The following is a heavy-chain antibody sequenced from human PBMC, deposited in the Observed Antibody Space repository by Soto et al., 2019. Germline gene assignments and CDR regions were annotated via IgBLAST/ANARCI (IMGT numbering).Heavy chain of an antibody. Sequence: QVQLVQSGAEVKEPGASVKVSCKASGYTFSTYDINWVRQVTGQGLEWMGWMNPNSGNTGYAQKFKVRVTMTRATSISTAYMELGSLRSDDTAVYYCAGPLNSDAFDIWCPGTVVTVSS. J-gene: IGHJ3*02. V-gene: IGHV1-8*01. CDR2: MNPNSGNT. CDR1: GYTFSTYD. CDR3: AGPLNSDAFDI.